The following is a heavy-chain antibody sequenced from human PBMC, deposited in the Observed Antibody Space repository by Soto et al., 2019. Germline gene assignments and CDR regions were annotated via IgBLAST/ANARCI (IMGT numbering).Heavy chain of an antibody. CDR1: GGSISSSSYY. D-gene: IGHD7-27*01. J-gene: IGHJ4*02. Sequence: SETLSLTCTVSGGSISSSSYYWGWIRQPPGKGLEWIGSIYYRGSTYYNPSLKSRVTISVDTSKHQFSLKLSSVTAADTAVYYCASLLEENGDLDYWGQGTLVTVSS. CDR2: IYYRGST. CDR3: ASLLEENGDLDY. V-gene: IGHV4-39*07.